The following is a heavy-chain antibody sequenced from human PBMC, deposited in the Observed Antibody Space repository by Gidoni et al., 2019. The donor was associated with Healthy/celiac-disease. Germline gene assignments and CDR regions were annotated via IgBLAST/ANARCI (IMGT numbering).Heavy chain of an antibody. J-gene: IGHJ4*02. CDR3: AKSHVVVVPHGGFDY. CDR2: ISYDGSNK. D-gene: IGHD2-21*01. V-gene: IGHV3-30*18. CDR1: GFTFSSYG. Sequence: QVQLVESGGGVVQPGRSLRLSCAASGFTFSSYGMHWVRQAPGKGLEWVAVISYDGSNKYYADSVKGRFTISRDNSKNTLYLQMNSLRAEDTAVYYCAKSHVVVVPHGGFDYWGQGTLVTVSS.